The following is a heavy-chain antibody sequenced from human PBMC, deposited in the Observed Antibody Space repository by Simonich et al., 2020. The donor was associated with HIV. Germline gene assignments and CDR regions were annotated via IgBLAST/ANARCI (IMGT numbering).Heavy chain of an antibody. CDR1: GGSFSGYY. V-gene: IGHV4-34*01. CDR2: INHSGST. CDR3: ARGFYQRLYYFDY. Sequence: QVQLQQWGAGLLKPSETLSLTCAVYGGSFSGYYWSWIRQPPGKGLEWIGEINHSGSTNYNPSLKSRVTTSVDTSKNQFSLKLSSVTAADTAVYYCARGFYQRLYYFDYWGQGTLVTVSS. D-gene: IGHD2-2*01. J-gene: IGHJ4*02.